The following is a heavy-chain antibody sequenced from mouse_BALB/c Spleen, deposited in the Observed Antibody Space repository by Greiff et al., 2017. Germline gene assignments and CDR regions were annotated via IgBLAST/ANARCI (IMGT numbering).Heavy chain of an antibody. D-gene: IGHD1-1*01. J-gene: IGHJ4*01. Sequence: VQLKESGAELVKPGASVKLSCTASGFNIKDTYMHWVKQRPEQGLEWIGRIDPANGNTKYDPKFQGKATITADTSSNTAYLQLSSLTSEDTAVYFITTSYYAMDYWGQGTSVTVSS. CDR2: IDPANGNT. CDR1: GFNIKDTY. CDR3: TTSYYAMDY. V-gene: IGHV14-3*02.